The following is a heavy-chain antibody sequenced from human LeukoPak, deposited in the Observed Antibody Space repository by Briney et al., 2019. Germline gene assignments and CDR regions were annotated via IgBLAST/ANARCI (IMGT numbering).Heavy chain of an antibody. Sequence: GGSLRLSCAASGFTFSSYGMHWVRQAPGKGLEWVAVIWYDGSNKYYADSVKGRFTISRDNSKNTLYLQMNSLRAEDTAVYYCARDLLAVAADYYYYGMDVWGQGTTVTVSS. D-gene: IGHD6-19*01. CDR3: ARDLLAVAADYYYYGMDV. CDR2: IWYDGSNK. CDR1: GFTFSSYG. V-gene: IGHV3-33*01. J-gene: IGHJ6*02.